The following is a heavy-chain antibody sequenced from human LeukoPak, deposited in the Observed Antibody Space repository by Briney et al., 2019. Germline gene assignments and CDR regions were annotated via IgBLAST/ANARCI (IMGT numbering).Heavy chain of an antibody. CDR3: ARGVHSSGWYQWYFDL. CDR1: GFTFSSYA. CDR2: ITTGGPNT. D-gene: IGHD6-13*01. V-gene: IGHV3-23*01. Sequence: GGSLRLSCTASGFTFSSYAMSWVRQAPGKGLKWVSTITTGGPNTYYADSVKGRFTVSRDDSKNTLYLQMDSLRVEDTAVYFCARGVHSSGWYQWYFDLWGRGTLVTVSS. J-gene: IGHJ2*01.